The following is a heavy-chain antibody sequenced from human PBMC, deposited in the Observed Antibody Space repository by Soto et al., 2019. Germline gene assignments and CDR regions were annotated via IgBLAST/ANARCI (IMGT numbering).Heavy chain of an antibody. V-gene: IGHV1-18*04. J-gene: IGHJ5*02. D-gene: IGHD6-6*01. Sequence: GASVKVSCKASGYTFTSYCITWVRQAPGQGLECMGWISDYNGNTNYAQKLQGRVTLTTDTSTSTAYMELRSLRSDDTAVYYCARDLPGVYSSSSGFDPWGQGTLVTVSS. CDR1: GYTFTSYC. CDR3: ARDLPGVYSSSSGFDP. CDR2: ISDYNGNT.